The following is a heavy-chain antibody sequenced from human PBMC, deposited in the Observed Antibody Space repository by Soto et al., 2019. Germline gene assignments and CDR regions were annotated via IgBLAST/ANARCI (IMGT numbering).Heavy chain of an antibody. J-gene: IGHJ4*02. Sequence: GASVKVSCKASGYTFTNYYMHWLRQAPGQGLEWMGWMNPRRGGSKYAQAFQDRVTMTRDESISTAYMEMTSLRHGDTAVYFCARSDDGTSYPRDFWGPGPLVTVSS. D-gene: IGHD1-1*01. V-gene: IGHV1-2*02. CDR2: MNPRRGGS. CDR1: GYTFTNYY. CDR3: ARSDDGTSYPRDF.